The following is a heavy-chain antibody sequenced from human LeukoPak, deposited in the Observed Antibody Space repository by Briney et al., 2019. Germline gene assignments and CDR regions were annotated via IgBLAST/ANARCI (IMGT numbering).Heavy chain of an antibody. CDR2: ISGSGGST. J-gene: IGHJ4*02. CDR1: GYSISSGYY. CDR3: AKDSLSAYYYGSGSYYKKGGVDY. V-gene: IGHV3-23*01. D-gene: IGHD3-10*01. Sequence: ETLSLTCTVSGYSISSGYYWGWIRQPPGKGLEWVSAISGSGGSTYYADSVKGRFTISRDNSKNTLYLQMNSLRAEDTAVYYCAKDSLSAYYYGSGSYYKKGGVDYWGQGTLVTVSS.